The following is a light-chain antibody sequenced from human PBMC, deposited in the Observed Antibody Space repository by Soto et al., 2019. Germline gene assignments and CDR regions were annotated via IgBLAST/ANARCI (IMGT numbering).Light chain of an antibody. CDR1: NSNIGRND. V-gene: IGLV2-23*02. J-gene: IGLJ1*01. CDR2: EVS. CDR3: CSYAGSSTPCV. Sequence: QSVLAQPPSASGTPGQRVTISCSGSNSNIGRNDVTWYQQVPGKAPKLMIYEVSKRPSGVSNRFSGSKSGNTASLTISGLQAEDEADYYCCSYAGSSTPCVFGTGTKLTVL.